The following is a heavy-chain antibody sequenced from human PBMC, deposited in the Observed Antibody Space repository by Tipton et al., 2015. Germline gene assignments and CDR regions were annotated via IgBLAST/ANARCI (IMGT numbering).Heavy chain of an antibody. Sequence: TLSLTCAVYGGSFSGYYWSWIRQPPGKGLEWIGEINHSGNTNYNPSLKSRVTISVDTSKNHSSLRLSSVTAADTAVYYCAMRITYYYDSSGSPPIFFDYWGQGTLVTVSS. CDR3: AMRITYYYDSSGSPPIFFDY. J-gene: IGHJ4*02. CDR2: INHSGNT. V-gene: IGHV4-34*01. CDR1: GGSFSGYY. D-gene: IGHD3-22*01.